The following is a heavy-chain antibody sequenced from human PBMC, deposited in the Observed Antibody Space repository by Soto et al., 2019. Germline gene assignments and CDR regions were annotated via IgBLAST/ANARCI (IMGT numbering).Heavy chain of an antibody. J-gene: IGHJ2*01. CDR1: GFTFGSYA. CDR3: AKLSVGKLPLVRASHSWYDV. CDR2: ISGIGGDT. Sequence: GESLRLSCAASGFTFGSYAMSWVRQSPGKGLQWVSSISGIGGDTYYADSVKGRFTVSRGDSKNTLYLQMDTLRAEDTATYYCAKLSVGKLPLVRASHSWYDVWGRGTLVPVSS. D-gene: IGHD3-10*01. V-gene: IGHV3-23*01.